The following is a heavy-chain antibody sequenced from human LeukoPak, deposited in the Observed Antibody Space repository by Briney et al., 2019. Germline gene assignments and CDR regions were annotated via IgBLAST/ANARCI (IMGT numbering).Heavy chain of an antibody. J-gene: IGHJ6*02. D-gene: IGHD2-15*01. CDR3: AREDCSGGSCYYYYGMDV. CDR2: IYSGGST. Sequence: PGGSLRLSCAASGFTVSSNYMSWVRQAPGKGLEWVSVIYSGGSTYYADSVKGRFTISRDNSKNTLYLQMNSLRAEDTAVYYCAREDCSGGSCYYYYGMDVWGQGTTVTVSS. CDR1: GFTVSSNY. V-gene: IGHV3-53*01.